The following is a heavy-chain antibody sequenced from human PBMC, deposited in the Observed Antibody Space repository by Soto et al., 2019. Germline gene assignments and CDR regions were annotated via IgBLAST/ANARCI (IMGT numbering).Heavy chain of an antibody. Sequence: EVQLVESGGGLVQPGGSLRLSCAASGFTFSSYEMNWVRQAPGKGLAWVSYISSSGSTIYYADSVKGRFTISRDNAKNSLYLQMNSLRAEDTAVYYCARAGGSSGCFDYWGQGTLVTVSS. CDR1: GFTFSSYE. V-gene: IGHV3-48*03. CDR3: ARAGGSSGCFDY. D-gene: IGHD6-19*01. J-gene: IGHJ4*02. CDR2: ISSSGSTI.